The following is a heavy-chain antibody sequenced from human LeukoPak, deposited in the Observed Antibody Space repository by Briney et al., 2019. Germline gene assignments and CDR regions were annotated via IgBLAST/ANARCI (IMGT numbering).Heavy chain of an antibody. CDR1: GFTFSNNY. D-gene: IGHD2-15*01. CDR3: AREGVGYPDAFDI. Sequence: GGSLRLSCAASGFTFSNNYMSWVRQAPGKGLEWVSVFYSGGSTYYSDSVKGRFTSSRDNAKNTLYLQMNSLRAEDTAVYYCAREGVGYPDAFDIWGQGTMVTVSS. J-gene: IGHJ3*02. V-gene: IGHV3-53*01. CDR2: FYSGGST.